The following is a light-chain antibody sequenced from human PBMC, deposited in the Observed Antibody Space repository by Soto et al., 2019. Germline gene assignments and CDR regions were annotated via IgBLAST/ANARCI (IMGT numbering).Light chain of an antibody. CDR2: DNN. CDR1: SSNIGNNY. V-gene: IGLV1-51*01. J-gene: IGLJ1*01. Sequence: QSALTHPPSVSAAPGQKVTISCSGSSSNIGNNYVSWYQQLPGTAPKLLIYDNNKRPSGIPDRFSGSKSGTSATLGITGLQTGDEADYYCGTWDSSLSAYVFGTGTKVTV. CDR3: GTWDSSLSAYV.